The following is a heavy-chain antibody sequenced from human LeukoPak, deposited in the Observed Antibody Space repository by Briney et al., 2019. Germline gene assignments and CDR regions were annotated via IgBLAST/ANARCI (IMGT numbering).Heavy chain of an antibody. D-gene: IGHD3-10*01. CDR1: GFTFDDYG. CDR3: ARAARITMVRGVIPSFNWFDP. V-gene: IGHV3-74*01. CDR2: INSDGSST. J-gene: IGHJ5*02. Sequence: GGSLRLSCAASGFTFDDYGMTWVRQAPGKGLVWVSRINSDGSSTSYADSVKGRFTISRDNAKNTLYLQMNSLRAEDTAVYYCARAARITMVRGVIPSFNWFDPWGQGTLVTVSS.